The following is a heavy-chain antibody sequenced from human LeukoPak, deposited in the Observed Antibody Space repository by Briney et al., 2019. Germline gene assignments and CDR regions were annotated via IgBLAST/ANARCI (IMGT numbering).Heavy chain of an antibody. J-gene: IGHJ4*02. CDR2: IYTSGST. CDR3: ARENSGSYREFDY. CDR1: GGSISSYD. V-gene: IGHV4-4*07. Sequence: SETLSLTCTVSGGSISSYDWSWIRQPAGKGLEWIGRIYTSGSTNYNASLNSRVSMSVDTSKNQFSLKLSSVTAADTAVFYCARENSGSYREFDYWGQGTLVTVSS. D-gene: IGHD1-26*01.